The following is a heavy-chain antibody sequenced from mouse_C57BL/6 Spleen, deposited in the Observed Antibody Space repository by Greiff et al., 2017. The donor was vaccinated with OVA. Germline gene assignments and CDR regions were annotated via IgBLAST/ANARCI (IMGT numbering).Heavy chain of an antibody. Sequence: VQLQQSGAELVRPGSSVKLSCKASGYTFTSYWMHWVKQRPIQGLEWIGNIDPSDSETHYNQKFKDKATLTVDKSSSTAYMQLSSLTSEDSAVYYCAVNYDYAMDYWGQGTSVTVSS. CDR3: AVNYDYAMDY. D-gene: IGHD2-1*01. J-gene: IGHJ4*01. V-gene: IGHV1-52*01. CDR1: GYTFTSYW. CDR2: IDPSDSET.